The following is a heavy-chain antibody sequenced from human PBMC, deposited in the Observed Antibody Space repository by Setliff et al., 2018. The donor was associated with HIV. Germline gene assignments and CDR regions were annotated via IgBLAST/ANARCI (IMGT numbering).Heavy chain of an antibody. CDR1: GFTFSGSA. CDR2: IKTKPNSYAT. J-gene: IGHJ5*02. CDR3: AVSPYGDCATTECANWFDP. Sequence: PGGSLRLSCSASGFTFSGSALHWVRQASGKGLEWVGRIKTKPNSYATAHAESVKGRFTISRDDSQNTAYLQMNSLRTEDTAVYFCAVSPYGDCATTECANWFDPWGQGTQVTVSS. V-gene: IGHV3-73*01. D-gene: IGHD4-17*01.